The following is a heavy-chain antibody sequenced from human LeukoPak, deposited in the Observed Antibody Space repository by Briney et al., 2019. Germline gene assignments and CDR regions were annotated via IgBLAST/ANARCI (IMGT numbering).Heavy chain of an antibody. Sequence: PETLSLTCTVSGGSISSYYWSWIRQPPGKGLEWIGYIYYTGSNNYNPSLKSRVTISVDTPKNQFSLKLSSVTAADTAVYYCARAHSSGYHFDYWGQGTLVTVPS. CDR3: ARAHSSGYHFDY. V-gene: IGHV4-59*01. CDR1: GGSISSYY. CDR2: IYYTGSN. D-gene: IGHD3-22*01. J-gene: IGHJ4*02.